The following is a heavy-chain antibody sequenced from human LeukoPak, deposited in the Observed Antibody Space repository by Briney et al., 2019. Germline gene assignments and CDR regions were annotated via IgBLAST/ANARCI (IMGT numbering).Heavy chain of an antibody. CDR2: ISGSGGST. D-gene: IGHD6-6*01. J-gene: IGHJ6*03. CDR1: GFTFSSYA. V-gene: IGHV3-23*01. Sequence: GGSLRLSCAASGFTFSSYAMSWVRQAPGKGLEWVSAISGSGGSTYYADSVKGRFTISRDNSKNTLYLQMNSLRAEDTAVYYCAREPYSSSYYYYYMDVWGKGTTVTVSS. CDR3: AREPYSSSYYYYYMDV.